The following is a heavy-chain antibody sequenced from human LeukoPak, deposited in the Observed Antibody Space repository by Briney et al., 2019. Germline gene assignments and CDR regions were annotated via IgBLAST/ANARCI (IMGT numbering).Heavy chain of an antibody. Sequence: ASVKVSCKASGYTLTSYGISWVRQAPGQGLEWMGWINTNTGNPTYAQGFTGRFVFSLDTSVSTAYLQINSLKAEDTAVYYCARVRSGWDTDLWGRGTLVTVSS. D-gene: IGHD5-18*01. CDR1: GYTLTSYG. J-gene: IGHJ2*01. CDR3: ARVRSGWDTDL. V-gene: IGHV7-4-1*02. CDR2: INTNTGNP.